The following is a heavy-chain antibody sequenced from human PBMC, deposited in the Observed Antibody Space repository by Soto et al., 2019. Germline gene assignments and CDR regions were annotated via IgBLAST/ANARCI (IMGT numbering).Heavy chain of an antibody. CDR1: GCTLTNYG. Sequence: ASVKACWKASGCTLTNYGISWVRQGPGRGLEWMGWISAYNGNTNYAQKLQGRVTMTTDTSTSTAYMELRSLRSDDTAVYYCARDPDCYDITLDAFYIWGQGTMVTVSS. V-gene: IGHV1-18*01. CDR2: ISAYNGNT. J-gene: IGHJ3*02. D-gene: IGHD3-22*01. CDR3: ARDPDCYDITLDAFYI.